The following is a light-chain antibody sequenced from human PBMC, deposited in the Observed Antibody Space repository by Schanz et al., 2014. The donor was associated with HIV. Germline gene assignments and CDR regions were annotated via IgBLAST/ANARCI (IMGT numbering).Light chain of an antibody. CDR1: SSDVGNYNL. Sequence: QSALTQPASVSGSPGQSITISCTGTSSDVGNYNLVSWYQHHPGKAPKLMIYEVSKRPSGVPDRFSGSKSGNTASLTVSGLQAEDEADYYCSSYAVNNNYVFGTGTKLTVL. CDR2: EVS. J-gene: IGLJ1*01. V-gene: IGLV2-8*01. CDR3: SSYAVNNNYV.